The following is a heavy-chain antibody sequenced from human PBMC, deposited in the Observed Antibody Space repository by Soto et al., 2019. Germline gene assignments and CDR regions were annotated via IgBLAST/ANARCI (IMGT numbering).Heavy chain of an antibody. J-gene: IGHJ4*02. V-gene: IGHV1-18*01. Sequence: GASVKVSCKASGYTFTSYGISWVRQAPGQGLEWMGWISAYNGNTNYAQKLQGRVTMTTDTSTSTAYMELRSLRADDTAVYYCAREVRGSYRYYFDYWGQGTQVTVSS. D-gene: IGHD1-26*01. CDR1: GYTFTSYG. CDR3: AREVRGSYRYYFDY. CDR2: ISAYNGNT.